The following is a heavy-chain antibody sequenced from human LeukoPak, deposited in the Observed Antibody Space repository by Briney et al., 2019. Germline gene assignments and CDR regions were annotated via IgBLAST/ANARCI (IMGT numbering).Heavy chain of an antibody. CDR2: IYHSGST. CDR1: GGSISSGGYY. J-gene: IGHJ4*02. CDR3: ARHSDYYGSGSYYTHLDY. D-gene: IGHD3-10*01. Sequence: SQTLSLTCTVSGGSISSGGYYWSWIRQPPGKGLEWIGYIYHSGSTHYNPSLKSRVTISIDTSKNQFFLKLSAVTAADTAVYYCARHSDYYGSGSYYTHLDYWGQGTLVTVSS. V-gene: IGHV4-30-2*01.